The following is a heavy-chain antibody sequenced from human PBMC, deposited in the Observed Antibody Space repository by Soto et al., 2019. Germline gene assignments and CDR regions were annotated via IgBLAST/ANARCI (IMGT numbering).Heavy chain of an antibody. Sequence: SETLSLTCTVSGGSISSGGYYWSWIRQHPGKGLEWIGYIYYSGSTYYNPSLKSRVTISVDTSKNQFSLKLSSVTAADTAVYYCAREIMFGESIVDYWGQGTLVTVSS. CDR2: IYYSGST. CDR1: GGSISSGGYY. CDR3: AREIMFGESIVDY. V-gene: IGHV4-31*03. D-gene: IGHD3-10*02. J-gene: IGHJ4*02.